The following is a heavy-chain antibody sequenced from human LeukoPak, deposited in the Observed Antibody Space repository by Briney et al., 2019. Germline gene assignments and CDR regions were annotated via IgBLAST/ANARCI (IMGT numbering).Heavy chain of an antibody. CDR2: IIPIFGTA. CDR1: GGTFSSYA. V-gene: IGHV1-69*13. J-gene: IGHJ5*02. D-gene: IGHD6-19*01. Sequence: ASVKVSCKASGGTFSSYAISWARQAPGQGLEWMGGIIPIFGTANYAQKFQGRVTITADESTSTAYMELSSLRSEDTAVYYCARGPPVAAHNWFDPWGQGPPVTVSS. CDR3: ARGPPVAAHNWFDP.